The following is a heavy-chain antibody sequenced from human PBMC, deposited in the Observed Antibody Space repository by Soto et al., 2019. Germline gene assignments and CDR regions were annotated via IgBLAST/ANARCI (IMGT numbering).Heavy chain of an antibody. Sequence: XETLSLTCTVSGCSISSYYWSWIRQPAGKGLEWIGRIYTSGSTNYNPSLKSRVTMSVDTSKNQFSLKLSSVTAADTAVYYCARDRLPDYGDYAYFDYWGQGTLVTVSS. CDR1: GCSISSYY. CDR3: ARDRLPDYGDYAYFDY. CDR2: IYTSGST. D-gene: IGHD4-17*01. V-gene: IGHV4-4*07. J-gene: IGHJ4*02.